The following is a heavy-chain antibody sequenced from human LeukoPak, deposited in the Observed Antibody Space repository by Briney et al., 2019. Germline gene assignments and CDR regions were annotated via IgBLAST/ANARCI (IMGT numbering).Heavy chain of an antibody. CDR1: GFTFSSYA. CDR3: AKDRIIGIAAAGDAFDI. J-gene: IGHJ3*02. D-gene: IGHD6-13*01. CDR2: ISGSGGST. Sequence: PGGSLRLSCAASGFTFSSYAMSWVHQAPGKGLEWVSAISGSGGSTYYADSVKGRFTISRDNSRNTLYLQMNSLRAEDTAVYYCAKDRIIGIAAAGDAFDIWGQGTMVTVSS. V-gene: IGHV3-23*01.